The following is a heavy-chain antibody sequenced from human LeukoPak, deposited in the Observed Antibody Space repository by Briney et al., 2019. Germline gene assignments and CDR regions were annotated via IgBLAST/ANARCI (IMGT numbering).Heavy chain of an antibody. D-gene: IGHD2-15*01. J-gene: IGHJ4*02. CDR1: GFTFSSYA. Sequence: PGGSQRLSCAASGFTFSSYAMSWVRQAPGKGLEWVSVISITGGTTYYADSVKGRFTISRDNSKNTLYLQMNSLRAEDTAVYYCAKHKVVVAATNLDYWGQGTLVTVSS. V-gene: IGHV3-23*01. CDR3: AKHKVVVAATNLDY. CDR2: ISITGGTT.